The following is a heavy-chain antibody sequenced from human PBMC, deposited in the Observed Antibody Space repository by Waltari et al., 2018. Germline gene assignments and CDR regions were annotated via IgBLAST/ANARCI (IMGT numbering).Heavy chain of an antibody. CDR1: GFSFSNYE. CDR2: IRNSGGNT. D-gene: IGHD2-15*01. V-gene: IGHV3-23*01. J-gene: IGHJ5*01. CDR3: TSWRVVAGTGWFDS. Sequence: EVQLLESGGGWVQPGGSLRLSCAASGFSFSNYEVAWVRRAPGKGLEWVSGIRNSGGNTYYGDSVKGRFAISRDNSRNTLHLQMNGLRAEDTAIYYCTSWRVVAGTGWFDSWGQGTLVTVSS.